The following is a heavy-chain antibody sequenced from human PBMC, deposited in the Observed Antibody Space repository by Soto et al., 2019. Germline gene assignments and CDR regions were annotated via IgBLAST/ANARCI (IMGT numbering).Heavy chain of an antibody. CDR3: ARSDYDILTGYYSGTYYYYYMDV. CDR2: ISSNGGST. CDR1: GFTFSSYA. J-gene: IGHJ6*03. Sequence: GSLRLSCAASGFTFSSYAMHWVRQAPGKGLEYVSAISSNGGSTYYANSVKGRFTISRDNSKNTLYLQMGSLRAEDMAVYYCARSDYDILTGYYSGTYYYYYMDVWGKGTTVTVSS. V-gene: IGHV3-64*01. D-gene: IGHD3-9*01.